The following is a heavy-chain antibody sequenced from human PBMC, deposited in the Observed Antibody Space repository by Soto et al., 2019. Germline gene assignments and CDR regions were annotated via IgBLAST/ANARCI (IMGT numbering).Heavy chain of an antibody. J-gene: IGHJ3*02. Sequence: QVQLQESGPGLVKPSETLSLTCTVSGGSISSYYWSWIRQPPGKGLEWIGYIYYSGSTNYNPSLKSRVTISVDTSKNQFSLTLSSVTAADTAVYYFARGVLGDGDYVGASAFDIWGQGTMVTVSS. CDR1: GGSISSYY. CDR3: ARGVLGDGDYVGASAFDI. V-gene: IGHV4-59*01. CDR2: IYYSGST. D-gene: IGHD4-17*01.